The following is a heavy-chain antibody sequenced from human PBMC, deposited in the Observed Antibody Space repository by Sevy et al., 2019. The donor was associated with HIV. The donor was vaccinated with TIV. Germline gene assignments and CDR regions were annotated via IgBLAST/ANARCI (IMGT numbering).Heavy chain of an antibody. V-gene: IGHV3-23*01. CDR1: GFTFSSYA. D-gene: IGHD1-26*01. J-gene: IGHJ4*02. CDR2: ISGSGGST. Sequence: GGLRLSCAASGFTFSSYAMSWVRQAPGKGLEWVSAISGSGGSTYYADSVKGRFTISRDNSKNTLYLQMNSLRAEDTAVYYCAKAYSGSYYLPLDYFDYWGQGTLVTVSS. CDR3: AKAYSGSYYLPLDYFDY.